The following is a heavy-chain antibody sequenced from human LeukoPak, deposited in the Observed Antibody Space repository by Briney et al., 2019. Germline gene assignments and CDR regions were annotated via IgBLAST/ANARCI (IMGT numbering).Heavy chain of an antibody. CDR1: GGSISSSYY. V-gene: IGHV4-39*01. D-gene: IGHD6-6*01. CDR3: ARLEYSSSSCFDY. CDR2: IYYSGST. J-gene: IGHJ4*02. Sequence: LETLSLTCTVSGGSISSSYYWGWIRQPPGKGLEWIGSIYYSGSTYYNPSLKSRVAISVDTSKNQFSLKVSSVTAADTAVYYCARLEYSSSSCFDYWGQGTLVTVSS.